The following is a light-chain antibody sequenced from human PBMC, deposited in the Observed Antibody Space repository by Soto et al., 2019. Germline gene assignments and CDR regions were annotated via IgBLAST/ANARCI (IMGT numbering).Light chain of an antibody. V-gene: IGKV4-1*01. CDR2: WAS. CDR1: QSLLFSSNNKTY. CDR3: QQYYSDFFT. J-gene: IGKJ2*01. Sequence: DIVMTQSPDSLAVSLGERATISCKSSQSLLFSSNNKTYLDWYQHRPGQSPKMLIFWASARESGVPERFSGSGSETDFTLTISGLQPEDAAVYYCQQYYSDFFTFGQGTRLEIK.